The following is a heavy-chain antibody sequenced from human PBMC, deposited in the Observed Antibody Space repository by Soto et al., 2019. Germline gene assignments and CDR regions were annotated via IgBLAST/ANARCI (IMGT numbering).Heavy chain of an antibody. V-gene: IGHV5-10-1*01. J-gene: IGHJ5*02. D-gene: IGHD6-19*01. CDR2: IDPSDSYT. Sequence: GESLKISCKGSGYSFTSYWINWVRQMPGKGLEWMGRIDPSDSYTNYSPSFQGHVTISADKSIDTAYLQRSSLKASDTAMYYCARHQRSSDWLNWFDPWGQGTLVTVSS. CDR3: ARHQRSSDWLNWFDP. CDR1: GYSFTSYW.